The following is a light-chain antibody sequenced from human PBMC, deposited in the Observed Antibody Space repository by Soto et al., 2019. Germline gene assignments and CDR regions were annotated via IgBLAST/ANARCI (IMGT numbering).Light chain of an antibody. CDR3: QQSYSTPPYT. V-gene: IGKV1-39*01. CDR2: PAS. Sequence: DIQMTQTPSSPSASVGDRVTITCRASQSISSYLNWYQQKPGKAPKLLIYPASSLQSGVPSRFSASGSGTDFTLTISSLQPEDFATYDCQQSYSTPPYTFGQGTKLEIK. CDR1: QSISSY. J-gene: IGKJ2*01.